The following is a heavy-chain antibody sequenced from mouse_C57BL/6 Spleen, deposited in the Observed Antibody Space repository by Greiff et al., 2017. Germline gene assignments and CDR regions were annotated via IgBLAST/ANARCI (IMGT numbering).Heavy chain of an antibody. Sequence: QVQLQQSGPELVKPGASVKISCRASGYAFSSSWMNWVKQRPGKGLEWIGRIYPGDGDTNYNGKFKGKATLTADKSSSTAYMQLSSLTSEDSAVYFCARRGYEYWYFDVWGTGTTVTVSS. CDR1: GYAFSSSW. CDR2: IYPGDGDT. CDR3: ARRGYEYWYFDV. J-gene: IGHJ1*03. D-gene: IGHD2-2*01. V-gene: IGHV1-82*01.